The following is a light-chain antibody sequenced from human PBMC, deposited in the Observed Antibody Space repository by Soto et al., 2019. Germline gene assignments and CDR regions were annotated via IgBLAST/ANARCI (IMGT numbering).Light chain of an antibody. CDR1: QSVSSSY. CDR2: GAS. CDR3: QHYNSYRWT. Sequence: EIVLTQCPGTLSLSPGERATLSCRASQSVSSSYLAWYQQKPGQAPRLLIYGASSRDTGIPDRFSGGESGTGFTLTISSLQPDDFATDYCQHYNSYRWTFGQGTKVDIK. V-gene: IGKV3-20*01. J-gene: IGKJ1*01.